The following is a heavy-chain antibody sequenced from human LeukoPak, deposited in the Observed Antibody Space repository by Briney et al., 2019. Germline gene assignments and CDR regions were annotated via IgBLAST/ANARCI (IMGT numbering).Heavy chain of an antibody. CDR2: ISSSSSYI. J-gene: IGHJ3*02. CDR1: GFTFSSYS. V-gene: IGHV3-21*01. Sequence: PGGSLRLSCAASGFTFSSYSMNWVRQAPGKGLEWVSSISSSSSYIYYADSVKGRFTISRDNAKNSLYLQMNSLRAEDTAVYYCAREQQLAHSDAFDIWGQGTMVTVSS. CDR3: AREQQLAHSDAFDI. D-gene: IGHD6-13*01.